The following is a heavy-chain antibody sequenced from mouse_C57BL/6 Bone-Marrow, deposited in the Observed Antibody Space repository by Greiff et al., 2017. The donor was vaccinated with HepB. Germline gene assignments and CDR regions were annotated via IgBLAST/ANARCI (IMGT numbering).Heavy chain of an antibody. CDR1: GFTFSDYG. Sequence: EVQLQESGGGLVKPGGSLKLSCAASGFTFSDYGMHWVRQAPEKGLEWVAYISSGSSTIYYADTVKGRFTISRDNAKNTLFLQMTSLRSEDTAMYYCARQGDGYFVFDYWGQGTTLTVSS. J-gene: IGHJ2*01. V-gene: IGHV5-17*01. D-gene: IGHD2-3*01. CDR3: ARQGDGYFVFDY. CDR2: ISSGSSTI.